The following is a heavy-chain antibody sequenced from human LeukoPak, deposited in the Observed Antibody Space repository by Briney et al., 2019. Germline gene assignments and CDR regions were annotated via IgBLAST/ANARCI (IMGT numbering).Heavy chain of an antibody. V-gene: IGHV3-23*01. CDR3: AKLAYFWSGYYSSFYYYYMDV. D-gene: IGHD3-3*01. CDR2: IGGSGSSA. Sequence: PGGSLRLSRVVTGFTLRSYAMTSIRQAPGKGLEWVADIGGSGSSAFYADSVKGRFTISRDNAKSTLYVEMHSLRVEDTAVYFCAKLAYFWSGYYSSFYYYYMDVWGKGTAVTVSS. CDR1: GFTLRSYA. J-gene: IGHJ6*03.